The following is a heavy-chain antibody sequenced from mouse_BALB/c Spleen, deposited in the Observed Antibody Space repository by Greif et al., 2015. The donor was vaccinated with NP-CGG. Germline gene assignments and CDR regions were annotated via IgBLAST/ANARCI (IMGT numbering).Heavy chain of an antibody. CDR1: GFNIKDTY. V-gene: IGHV14-3*02. D-gene: IGHD2-4*01. CDR2: IDPANGNT. Sequence: EVQLQQSGAELVKPGASVKLSCTASGFNIKDTYMHWVKQRPEQGLEWIGRIDPANGNTKYDPKFQGKATITADTSSNTAYLQPSSLTSEDTAVYYCARFDDYDGYYFDYWGQGTTLTVSS. J-gene: IGHJ2*01. CDR3: ARFDDYDGYYFDY.